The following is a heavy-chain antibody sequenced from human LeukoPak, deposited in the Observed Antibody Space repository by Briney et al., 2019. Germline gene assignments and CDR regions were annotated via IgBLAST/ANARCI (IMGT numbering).Heavy chain of an antibody. V-gene: IGHV1-18*01. CDR2: ISAYNGNT. CDR3: AGVGLRGELLNWFDP. CDR1: GYTFTSYG. Sequence: GASVKVSCKASGYTFTSYGMSWVRQAPGQGLEWMGWISAYNGNTNYAQKLQGRVTMTTDTSTSTAYMELRSLRSDDTAVYYCAGVGLRGELLNWFDPWGQGTLVTVSS. J-gene: IGHJ5*02. D-gene: IGHD3-10*01.